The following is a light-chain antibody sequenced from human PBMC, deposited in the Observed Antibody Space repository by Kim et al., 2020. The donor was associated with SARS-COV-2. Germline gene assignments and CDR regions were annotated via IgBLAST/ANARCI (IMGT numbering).Light chain of an antibody. CDR3: SAWDKRLGAWV. Sequence: ETATLTCTGDTNNVRDQGATWLQQHQGHPPKLLSYRNNNRPSGISERLSASRSGTAASLTITGLQPEDEADYYCSAWDKRLGAWVFGGGTQLTVL. V-gene: IGLV10-54*01. CDR2: RNN. CDR1: TNNVRDQG. J-gene: IGLJ3*02.